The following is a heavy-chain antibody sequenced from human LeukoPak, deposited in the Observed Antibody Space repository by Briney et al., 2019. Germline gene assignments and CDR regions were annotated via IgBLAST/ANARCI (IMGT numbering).Heavy chain of an antibody. CDR1: GGSISSYY. Sequence: SETLSLTCTVSGGSISSYYWSWIRQPPGKGLEWIGYIYYSGSTNYNPSLKSRVTISVDTSKNQFSLKLSSVTAADTAVYYCARVSYGQYYFDYWGQETLVTVSS. V-gene: IGHV4-59*01. D-gene: IGHD5-18*01. J-gene: IGHJ4*02. CDR3: ARVSYGQYYFDY. CDR2: IYYSGST.